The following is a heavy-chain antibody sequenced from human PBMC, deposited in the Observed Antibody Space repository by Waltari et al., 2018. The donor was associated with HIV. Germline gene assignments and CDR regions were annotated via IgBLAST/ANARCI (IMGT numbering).Heavy chain of an antibody. Sequence: EVQLVESGGGLIETGGSLRLSCAASGFTVSSNYMSWVRQAPGKGLEWVSVIDSGGSRYYAGSVKGRFTISRDNSKNTVSLHMNSLRAEDTAVYYCARDPRSSGYYGVDVWGQGTAVTVSS. CDR3: ARDPRSSGYYGVDV. CDR1: GFTVSSNY. J-gene: IGHJ6*02. CDR2: IDSGGSR. D-gene: IGHD1-26*01. V-gene: IGHV3-53*01.